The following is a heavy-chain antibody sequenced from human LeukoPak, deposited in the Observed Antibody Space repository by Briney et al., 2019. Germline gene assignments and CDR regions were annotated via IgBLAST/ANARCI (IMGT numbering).Heavy chain of an antibody. Sequence: SVKVSCKAPGGTFSSYAISWVRQAPGQGLEWMGRIIPIFGTANYAQKFQGRVTITTDESTSTAYMELSSLRSEDAAVYYCASANGGPWSGYYAFDIWGQGTMVTVSS. CDR2: IIPIFGTA. V-gene: IGHV1-69*05. CDR3: ASANGGPWSGYYAFDI. J-gene: IGHJ3*02. CDR1: GGTFSSYA. D-gene: IGHD3-3*01.